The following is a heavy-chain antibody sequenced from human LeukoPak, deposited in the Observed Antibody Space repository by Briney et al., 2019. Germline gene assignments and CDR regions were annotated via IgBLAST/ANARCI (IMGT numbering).Heavy chain of an antibody. CDR3: ARGSYYDSPLYYFDY. CDR1: GDSVSNYNAA. CDR2: TYYRSKWYN. D-gene: IGHD5-12*01. V-gene: IGHV6-1*01. J-gene: IGHJ4*02. Sequence: SQTLSLTCAISGDSVSNYNAAWNWIRQSPSRGLEWLGRTYYRSKWYNDYAVSVKSRITINPDTSKNQFSLQLNSVTPEDTAVYYCARGSYYDSPLYYFDYWGQGTLVTVSS.